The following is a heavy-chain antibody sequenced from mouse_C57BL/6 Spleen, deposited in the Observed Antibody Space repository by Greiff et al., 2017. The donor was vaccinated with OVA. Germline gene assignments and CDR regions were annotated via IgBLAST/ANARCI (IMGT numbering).Heavy chain of an antibody. J-gene: IGHJ4*01. CDR3: ASSTVVGDYAMDY. CDR2: IDPSDSYT. CDR1: GYTFTSYW. Sequence: QVQLQQPGAELVKPGASVKLSCKASGYTFTSYWMQWVKQRPGQGLEWIGEIDPSDSYTNYNQKFKGKATLTVDTSSSTAYMQLSSLTSEDSAVYYCASSTVVGDYAMDYWGQGTSVTVSS. D-gene: IGHD1-1*01. V-gene: IGHV1-50*01.